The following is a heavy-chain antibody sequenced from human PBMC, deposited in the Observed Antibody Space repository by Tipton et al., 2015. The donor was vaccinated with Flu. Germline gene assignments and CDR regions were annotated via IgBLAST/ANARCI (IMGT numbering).Heavy chain of an antibody. CDR3: SQARYFHFDS. Sequence: TLSLTCTVSGGSISSYYWSWIRQPPGKGLEWIGYIYYSGSTNYNPSLKSRLTLSLDASNSQFSLTVRSVTAADTAVYYCSQARYFHFDSWGQGRPVTVSS. CDR1: GGSISSYY. D-gene: IGHD2-21*01. CDR2: IYYSGST. V-gene: IGHV4-59*12. J-gene: IGHJ4*02.